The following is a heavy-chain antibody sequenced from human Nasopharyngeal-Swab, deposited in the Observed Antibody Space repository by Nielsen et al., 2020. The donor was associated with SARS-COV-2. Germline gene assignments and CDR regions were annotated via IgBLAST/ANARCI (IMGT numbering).Heavy chain of an antibody. CDR3: ASNVDVVATAMDY. V-gene: IGHV4-39*02. D-gene: IGHD5-12*01. J-gene: IGHJ4*02. Sequence: GSLRLSCIVSGGAISSSTYYWGWIRQPPGKVLEWIGRIYYSGSTYYNPSLKSRVTITVDTSRNHFSLKLTSVTAADTAVYYCASNVDVVATAMDYWGRGTLVTVSS. CDR1: GGAISSSTYY. CDR2: IYYSGST.